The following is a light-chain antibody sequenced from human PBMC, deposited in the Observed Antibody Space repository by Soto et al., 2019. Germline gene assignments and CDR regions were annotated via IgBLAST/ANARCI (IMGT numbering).Light chain of an antibody. J-gene: IGKJ4*01. Sequence: EIMLTQSPDTLSLSPGERATLSCRASQSVSSSYLAWYQQKPGQAPRLLIYGASSRATGIPDRFSGSGSGTDFTLTISRLEPEDFAVYYCQQYGSSPPLTFGGGTKVEIK. CDR1: QSVSSSY. V-gene: IGKV3-20*01. CDR3: QQYGSSPPLT. CDR2: GAS.